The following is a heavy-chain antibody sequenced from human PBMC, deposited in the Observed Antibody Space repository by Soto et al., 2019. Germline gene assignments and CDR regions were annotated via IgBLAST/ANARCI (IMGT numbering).Heavy chain of an antibody. Sequence: GGSLRLSCAASGFTFSSYAMSWVRQAPGKGLEWVSAISGSGGSTYYADSVKGRFTISRDNSKNTLYLQMNSLRAEDTAVYYCANPGGFYYDSPDPNIDASDIWGQGTMVTVSS. V-gene: IGHV3-23*01. CDR2: ISGSGGST. D-gene: IGHD3-22*01. J-gene: IGHJ3*02. CDR1: GFTFSSYA. CDR3: ANPGGFYYDSPDPNIDASDI.